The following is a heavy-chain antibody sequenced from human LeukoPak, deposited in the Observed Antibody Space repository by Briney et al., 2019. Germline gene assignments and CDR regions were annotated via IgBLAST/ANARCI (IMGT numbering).Heavy chain of an antibody. V-gene: IGHV4-34*01. CDR2: INHSGST. D-gene: IGHD5-18*01. Sequence: SETLSLTCAVYGESFSGYFWSWIRQPPGKGLDWIGEINHSGSTNYNASLKSRVTISVDTSKNQFSLRLSSVTAADTAVYYCAPRGDIEHSYGFGKWFDPWGQGTRVTVSS. CDR3: APRGDIEHSYGFGKWFDP. CDR1: GESFSGYF. J-gene: IGHJ5*02.